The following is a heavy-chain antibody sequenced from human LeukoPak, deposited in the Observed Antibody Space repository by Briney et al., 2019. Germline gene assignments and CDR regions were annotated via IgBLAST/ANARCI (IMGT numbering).Heavy chain of an antibody. D-gene: IGHD3-22*01. Sequence: PGGSLRLSCAASGFTFDDYAMHWVRQAPGKGLEWVSGISWNSGSIGYADSVKGRFTISRDNAKNSLYLQMNSLRAEDTAVYYCARDRSILNYYDSRRPWGMDVWGQGTTVTVSS. V-gene: IGHV3-9*01. CDR1: GFTFDDYA. CDR3: ARDRSILNYYDSRRPWGMDV. J-gene: IGHJ6*02. CDR2: ISWNSGSI.